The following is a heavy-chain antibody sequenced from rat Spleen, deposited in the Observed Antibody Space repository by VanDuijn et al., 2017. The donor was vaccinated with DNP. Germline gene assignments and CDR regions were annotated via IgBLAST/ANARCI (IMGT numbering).Heavy chain of an antibody. Sequence: EVQLVESGGDLVQPGRSLKLSCVASGFTFNTYWMTWIRQVPGKGLEWVASITSSGGDTYYPDSVKGRFTVSRDNTKNTLYLQMNILRSEDTATYYCARRYYGYTWGQGVRVTVSS. CDR1: GFTFNTYW. V-gene: IGHV5-31*01. J-gene: IGHJ2*01. CDR2: ITSSGGDT. D-gene: IGHD1-9*01. CDR3: ARRYYGYT.